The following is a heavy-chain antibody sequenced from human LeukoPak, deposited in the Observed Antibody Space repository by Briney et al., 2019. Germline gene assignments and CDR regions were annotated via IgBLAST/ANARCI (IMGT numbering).Heavy chain of an antibody. CDR3: ARAPIDSNSWYHAFDI. D-gene: IGHD6-13*01. V-gene: IGHV3-7*01. CDR2: IQQGGSHK. J-gene: IGHJ3*02. Sequence: PGGSLRLSCAASGFSFSSSWMSWVRQAPGKGLEWVANIQQGGSHKYYVDSVKGRFTISRGNAKNSLYLQMNSLRAEDTAVYYCARAPIDSNSWYHAFDIWGQGTMVTVSS. CDR1: GFSFSSSW.